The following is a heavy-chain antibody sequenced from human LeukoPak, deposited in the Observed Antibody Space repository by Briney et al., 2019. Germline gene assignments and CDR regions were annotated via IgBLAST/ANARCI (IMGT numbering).Heavy chain of an antibody. CDR1: GFTFSSYG. J-gene: IGHJ6*03. CDR3: ARDGSIITIFGVVMTSSYYYYYYMDV. V-gene: IGHV3-21*01. D-gene: IGHD3-3*01. CDR2: ISSSSSYI. Sequence: GGSLRLSCAASGFTFSSYGMNWVRQAPGKGLEWVSSISSSSSYIYYADSVKGRFTISRDNAKNSLYLQMNSLRAEDTAVYYCARDGSIITIFGVVMTSSYYYYYYMDVWGKGTTVTVSS.